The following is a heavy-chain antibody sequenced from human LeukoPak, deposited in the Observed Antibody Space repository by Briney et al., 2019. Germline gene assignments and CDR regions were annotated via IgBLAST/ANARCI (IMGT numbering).Heavy chain of an antibody. V-gene: IGHV3-53*01. CDR1: GFTVSNNH. CDR3: ARDADYGGSPDAFDI. D-gene: IGHD4-23*01. CDR2: IYSGGTT. Sequence: GGSLRLSCAASGFTVSNNHMSWVRQAPGKGLNWVSIIYSGGTTYYADSVKGRFTISRDNSKNTPYLQMNSLRAEDTAVYYCARDADYGGSPDAFDIWGRGTIVTVSS. J-gene: IGHJ3*02.